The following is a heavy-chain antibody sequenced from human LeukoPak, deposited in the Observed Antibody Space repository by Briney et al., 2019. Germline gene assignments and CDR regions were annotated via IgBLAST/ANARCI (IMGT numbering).Heavy chain of an antibody. V-gene: IGHV4-39*01. Sequence: SETLSLTCTVSGGSISSSSYYWGWIRQPPGKGLEWIGSIYYSGSTYYNPSLKSRVTISVDTSKNQFSLKLSSVTAADTAVYYCARLPLLRGYSYGRYGMDVWGQGTTVTVSS. CDR3: ARLPLLRGYSYGRYGMDV. J-gene: IGHJ6*02. CDR1: GGSISSSSYY. CDR2: IYYSGST. D-gene: IGHD5-18*01.